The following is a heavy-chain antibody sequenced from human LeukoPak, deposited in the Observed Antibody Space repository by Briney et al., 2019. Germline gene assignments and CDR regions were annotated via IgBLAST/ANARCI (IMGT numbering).Heavy chain of an antibody. CDR3: ARDSFGYCSSTSCPAGCYYYGMDV. CDR1: GFTFSSYS. V-gene: IGHV3-21*01. Sequence: GGSLRLSCAASGFTFSSYSMNWVRQAPGKGLEWVSSISSRSSYIYYADSVKGRFTISRDNAKNSLYLQMNSLRAEDTAVYYCARDSFGYCSSTSCPAGCYYYGMDVWGQGTTVTVSS. D-gene: IGHD2-2*01. CDR2: ISSRSSYI. J-gene: IGHJ6*02.